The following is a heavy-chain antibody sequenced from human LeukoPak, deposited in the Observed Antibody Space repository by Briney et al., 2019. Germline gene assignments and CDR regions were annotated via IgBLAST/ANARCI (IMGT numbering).Heavy chain of an antibody. V-gene: IGHV4-39*07. J-gene: IGHJ6*03. Sequence: SETLSLTCTVSGGSISSSSYYWGWIRQPPGKGLEWIGSIYHSGSTYYNPSLKSRVTISVDTSKNQFSLKLSSVTAADTAVYYCARIAAAGYYYCYYMDVWGKGTTVTVSS. D-gene: IGHD6-13*01. CDR3: ARIAAAGYYYCYYMDV. CDR2: IYHSGST. CDR1: GGSISSSSYY.